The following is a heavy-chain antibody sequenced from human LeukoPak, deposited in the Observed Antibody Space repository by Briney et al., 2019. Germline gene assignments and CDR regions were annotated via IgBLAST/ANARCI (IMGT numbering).Heavy chain of an antibody. J-gene: IGHJ4*02. CDR3: ATTDYYDSSGYLR. CDR2: ISSSSSYI. Sequence: PGGSLRLSCAVSGFTFSSYWMHWVRQAPGKGLEWVSSISSSSSYIYYADSVKGRFTISRDNAKNSLYLQMNSLRAEDTAVYYCATTDYYDSSGYLRWGQGTLVTVSS. D-gene: IGHD3-22*01. V-gene: IGHV3-21*01. CDR1: GFTFSSYW.